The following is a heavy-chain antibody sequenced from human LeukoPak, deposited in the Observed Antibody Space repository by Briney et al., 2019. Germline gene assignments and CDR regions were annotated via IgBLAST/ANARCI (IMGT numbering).Heavy chain of an antibody. J-gene: IGHJ4*02. Sequence: PSETLSLTCTVSGGSISSSSYYWDWIRQPPGKGLEWIGSIYYSGSTYYNPSLKSRVTISVDTSKNQFSLKLSSVTAADTAVYYCARVNDYVWGSYRWYFDYWGQGTLVTVSS. CDR1: GGSISSSSYY. D-gene: IGHD3-16*02. V-gene: IGHV4-39*01. CDR3: ARVNDYVWGSYRWYFDY. CDR2: IYYSGST.